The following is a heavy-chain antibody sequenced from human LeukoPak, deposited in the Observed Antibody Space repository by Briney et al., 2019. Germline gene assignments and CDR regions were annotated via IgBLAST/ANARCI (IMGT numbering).Heavy chain of an antibody. CDR2: INPNSGGT. D-gene: IGHD5-18*01. Sequence: ASVKVSCKASGYTFTGYYMHWVRQAPGQGLEWMGWINPNSGGTNYAQKFQGRVTMTRGTSISTAYMELSRLRSDDTAVYYCASAPWIQAYFDYWGQGTLVTVSS. CDR3: ASAPWIQAYFDY. CDR1: GYTFTGYY. J-gene: IGHJ4*02. V-gene: IGHV1-2*02.